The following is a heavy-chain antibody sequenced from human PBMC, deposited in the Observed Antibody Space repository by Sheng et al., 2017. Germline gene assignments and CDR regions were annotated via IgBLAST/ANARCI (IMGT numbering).Heavy chain of an antibody. CDR3: AALPWTYVGSSSWTNIGWFDP. V-gene: IGHV1-69*02. CDR2: IIPILGIA. J-gene: IGHJ5*02. D-gene: IGHD6-13*01. CDR1: GGTFSSYT. Sequence: QVQLVQSGAEVKKPGSSVKVSCKASGGTFSSYTISWVRQAPGQGLEWMGRIIPILGIANYAQKFQGRVTITADKSTSTAYMELSSLRSEDTAVYYCAALPWTYVGSSSWTNIGWFDPWGQGTRGHPSPQ.